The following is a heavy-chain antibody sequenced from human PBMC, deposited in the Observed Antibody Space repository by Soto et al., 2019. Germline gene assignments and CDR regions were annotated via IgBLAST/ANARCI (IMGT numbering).Heavy chain of an antibody. CDR3: AKMVGRIVGATTGPLDI. J-gene: IGHJ3*02. V-gene: IGHV1-69*13. CDR1: GGTFSSYA. Sequence: SVKVSCKASGGTFSSYAISWVRQAPGQGLEWMGGIIPIFGTANYAQKFQGRVTITADESTSTAYMELSSLRVEDTAVYYCAKMVGRIVGATTGPLDIWGRGTLVTVSS. CDR2: IIPIFGTA. D-gene: IGHD1-26*01.